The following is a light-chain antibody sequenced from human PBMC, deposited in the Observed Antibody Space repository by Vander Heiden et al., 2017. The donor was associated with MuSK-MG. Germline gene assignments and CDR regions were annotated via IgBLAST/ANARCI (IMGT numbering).Light chain of an antibody. Sequence: DIQMTQSPSSLSASVGDRVTITCRANQNISSYLNWEQQKPGKAPNLLIYGTYSLQSGVQSSFSGSGSGTDFTLAISSLQPEDFATYYCQLKWAFGQGTKVEV. CDR2: GTY. CDR3: QLKWA. CDR1: QNISSY. V-gene: IGKV1-39*01. J-gene: IGKJ1*01.